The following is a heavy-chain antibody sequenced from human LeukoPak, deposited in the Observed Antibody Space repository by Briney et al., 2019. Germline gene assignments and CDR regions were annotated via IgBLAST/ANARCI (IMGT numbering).Heavy chain of an antibody. Sequence: ASVKVSCKASGYTFTCYYMHWVRQAPGQGLEWMGRINPNSGGTNYAQKFQGRVTMTGDTSISTAYMELSRLRSDDTAVYYCARGWELNWFDPWGQGTLVTVSS. V-gene: IGHV1-2*06. D-gene: IGHD1-26*01. CDR3: ARGWELNWFDP. CDR1: GYTFTCYY. CDR2: INPNSGGT. J-gene: IGHJ5*02.